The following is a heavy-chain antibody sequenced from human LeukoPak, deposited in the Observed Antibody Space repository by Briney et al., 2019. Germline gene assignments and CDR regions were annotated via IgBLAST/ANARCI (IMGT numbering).Heavy chain of an antibody. D-gene: IGHD1-1*01. CDR2: ISGSGGST. CDR1: GFTFSSYA. J-gene: IGHJ5*02. V-gene: IGHV3-23*01. CDR3: ARNSRTENWFDP. Sequence: GSLRLSCAASGFTFSSYAMSWVRQAPGKGLEWVSAISGSGGSTYYADSVKGRFTISRDNSKNTLYLQMNSLRAEDTAVYYCARNSRTENWFDPWGQGTLVTVSS.